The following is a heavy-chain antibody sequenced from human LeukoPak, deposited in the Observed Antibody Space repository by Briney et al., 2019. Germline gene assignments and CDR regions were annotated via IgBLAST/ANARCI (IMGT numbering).Heavy chain of an antibody. Sequence: GASVKVSCKASGYTFTSYGISWVRQAPGQGLEWMGWISAYNGNTNYAQKLQGRVTMTTDTSTSTAYMELRSLRSDDTAVYYCARADGSGYYPGYFDYWGQGTLVTVSS. CDR3: ARADGSGYYPGYFDY. D-gene: IGHD3-22*01. J-gene: IGHJ4*02. CDR1: GYTFTSYG. CDR2: ISAYNGNT. V-gene: IGHV1-18*01.